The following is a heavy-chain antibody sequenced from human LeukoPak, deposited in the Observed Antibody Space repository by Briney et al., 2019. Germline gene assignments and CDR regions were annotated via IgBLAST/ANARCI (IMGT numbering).Heavy chain of an antibody. CDR3: ARVSYSSSWLN. Sequence: GASVKVSCKASGYTFTGYYMHWVRQAPGQGLEWMGWINPNSGGTNYAQKYQGRVTMTRDTSISTAYMELSSLRSDDTAVYYCARVSYSSSWLNWGQGTLVTVSS. CDR2: INPNSGGT. J-gene: IGHJ4*02. V-gene: IGHV1-2*02. CDR1: GYTFTGYY. D-gene: IGHD6-13*01.